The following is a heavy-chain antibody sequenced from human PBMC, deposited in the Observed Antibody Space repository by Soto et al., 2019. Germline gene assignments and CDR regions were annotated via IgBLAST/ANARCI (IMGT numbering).Heavy chain of an antibody. CDR2: INQDGGVT. J-gene: IGHJ4*02. CDR1: GFTFISSF. CDR3: ARYYRGSGRYFFDY. V-gene: IGHV3-7*03. D-gene: IGHD6-19*01. Sequence: GGSLRLSCVASGFTFISSFMGWIRQAPGKGLEWVANINQDGGVTYYVDSVEGRFTISRDNTKDSLYLQMNSLRGEDTAIYYCARYYRGSGRYFFDYWGQGTPVTVSS.